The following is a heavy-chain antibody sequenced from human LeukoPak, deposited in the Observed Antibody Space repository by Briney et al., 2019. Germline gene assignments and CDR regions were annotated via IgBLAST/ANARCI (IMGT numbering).Heavy chain of an antibody. CDR1: GFTFSNFW. J-gene: IGHJ4*02. V-gene: IGHV3-7*01. CDR3: AREATTSRPGDY. Sequence: PGRSLRLSCAASGFTFSNFWMKWVRQAPGKGLEWVANVNQDGSETHYVDSVKGRFTISRDNAKNSLFLQLNSLRAEDTAVYYCAREATTSRPGDYWGLGTLVTVSS. D-gene: IGHD1-1*01. CDR2: VNQDGSET.